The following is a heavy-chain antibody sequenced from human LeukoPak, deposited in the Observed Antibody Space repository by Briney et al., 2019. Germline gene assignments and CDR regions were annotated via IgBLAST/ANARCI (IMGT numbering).Heavy chain of an antibody. CDR2: INWNGGST. CDR1: GFTFDDYG. CDR3: ARGGLTTVVTPSY. J-gene: IGHJ4*02. Sequence: GGSLGLSCAASGFTFDDYGMSWVRQVPGKGLEWVSGINWNGGSTGYADSVKGRFTISRDNAKDSLYLQMNSLRAEDTALYYCARGGLTTVVTPSYWGQGTLVTVSS. D-gene: IGHD4-23*01. V-gene: IGHV3-20*04.